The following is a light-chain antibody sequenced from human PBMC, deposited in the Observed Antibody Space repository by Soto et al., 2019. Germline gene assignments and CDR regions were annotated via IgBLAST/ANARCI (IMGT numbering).Light chain of an antibody. J-gene: IGKJ1*01. V-gene: IGKV4-1*01. CDR2: WAS. CDR1: QSVLYSSNNKNY. CDR3: QQSYSIPWT. Sequence: DIVMTQSPDSLAVSLGERATINCKSSQSVLYSSNNKNYLAWYQQKPGQPPKLLINWASTRESGVPDRFSGSGSGTDFTLTISSLQAEDVAVYYCQQSYSIPWTFGQGTKVEI.